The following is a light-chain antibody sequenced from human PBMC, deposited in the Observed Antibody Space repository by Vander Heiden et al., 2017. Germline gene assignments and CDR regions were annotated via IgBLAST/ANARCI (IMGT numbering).Light chain of an antibody. Sequence: QSALTQPASVSGSPGPSITISCTGTSSDVGGYNYVSWYQQHQGKAPKLMIYEVSNRPSGVSKLFSGSKSGNTASLTISGLQAEDEADYYCSSYTSSSTLVFGTGTKVTVL. V-gene: IGLV2-14*01. J-gene: IGLJ1*01. CDR1: SSDVGGYNY. CDR3: SSYTSSSTLV. CDR2: EVS.